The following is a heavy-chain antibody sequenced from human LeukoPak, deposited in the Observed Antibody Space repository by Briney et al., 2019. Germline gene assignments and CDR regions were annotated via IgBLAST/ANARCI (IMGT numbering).Heavy chain of an antibody. V-gene: IGHV3-23*01. CDR2: ISGSGGST. Sequence: PGGSLRLSCAASGFTFSSYAMSWVRQAPGKGLEWVSAISGSGGSTYYADSVKGRFTISRDNSKSTLYLQMNSLRAEDTAVYYCAKDPAGYDSSGYWEYYFDYWGQGTLVTVSS. CDR1: GFTFSSYA. D-gene: IGHD3-22*01. J-gene: IGHJ4*02. CDR3: AKDPAGYDSSGYWEYYFDY.